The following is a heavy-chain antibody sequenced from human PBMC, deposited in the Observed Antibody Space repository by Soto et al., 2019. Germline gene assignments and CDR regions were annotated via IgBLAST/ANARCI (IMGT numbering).Heavy chain of an antibody. D-gene: IGHD2-2*02. Sequence: PGGSLSLSCASSGFTFSSYSMNWVRQAPGKGLEWVSSISSSSSYIYYADSVKGRFTISRDNAKNSLYLQMNSMRAEDTAVYYCARGRLGYCSSTSCYRPGDEYFQHWGQDTLVTVSS. CDR2: ISSSSSYI. J-gene: IGHJ1*01. V-gene: IGHV3-21*01. CDR1: GFTFSSYS. CDR3: ARGRLGYCSSTSCYRPGDEYFQH.